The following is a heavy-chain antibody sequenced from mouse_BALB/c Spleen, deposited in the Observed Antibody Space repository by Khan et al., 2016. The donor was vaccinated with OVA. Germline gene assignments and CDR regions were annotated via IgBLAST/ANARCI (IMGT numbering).Heavy chain of an antibody. V-gene: IGHV9-3-1*01. CDR1: GYTFTNYG. CDR2: INTYTGEP. J-gene: IGHJ1*01. CDR3: ASSASYWFFGG. D-gene: IGHD6-1*01. Sequence: QIQLVQSGPELKKPGETVKISCKASGYTFTNYGMNWVKQAPGKGLKWMGWINTYTGEPTYADDFKGRFAFSLETYANTAYLQINNLKNEDTATYFGASSASYWFFGGWCAGTTFTVSS.